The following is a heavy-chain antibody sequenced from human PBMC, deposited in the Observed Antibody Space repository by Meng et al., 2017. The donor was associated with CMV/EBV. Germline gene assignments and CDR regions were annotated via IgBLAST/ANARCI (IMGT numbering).Heavy chain of an antibody. Sequence: EVQLVGSGGGFVQHGGSLRLSCAASGFTVSSNYMSWVRQAPGKGLEWVSVIYSGGSTYYADSVKGRFTISRDNSKNTLYLQMNSLRAEDTAVYYCAREGDGYDKAPYWGQGTLVTVSS. V-gene: IGHV3-66*01. CDR1: GFTVSSNY. J-gene: IGHJ4*02. CDR3: AREGDGYDKAPY. D-gene: IGHD5-24*01. CDR2: IYSGGST.